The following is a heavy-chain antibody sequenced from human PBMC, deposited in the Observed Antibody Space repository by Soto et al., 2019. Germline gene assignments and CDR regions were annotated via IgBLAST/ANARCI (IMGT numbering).Heavy chain of an antibody. J-gene: IGHJ4*02. CDR1: GGSVSSGSYY. CDR3: ARGHLYYYGSGSYYFAY. V-gene: IGHV4-61*01. D-gene: IGHD3-10*01. CDR2: IYYSGST. Sequence: PSETLSLTCTVSGGSVSSGSYYWSWIRQPPGKGLEWIGYIYYSGSTNYNPSLKSRVTISVDTSKNQFSLKLSSVTAADTAVYYCARGHLYYYGSGSYYFAYWGQGTLVTVSS.